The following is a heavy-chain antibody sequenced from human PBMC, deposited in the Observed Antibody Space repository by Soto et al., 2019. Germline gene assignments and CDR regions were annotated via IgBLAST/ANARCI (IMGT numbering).Heavy chain of an antibody. Sequence: GGSLRLSCAASGFTFSSYAMSWVRQAPGKGLEWVSAISGSGGSTYYADSVKGRFTISRDNSKNTLYLQMNSLRAEDTAVYYCAKVSDIVVVVAANAIDYWGQGTLVTVSS. V-gene: IGHV3-23*01. J-gene: IGHJ4*02. D-gene: IGHD2-15*01. CDR1: GFTFSSYA. CDR3: AKVSDIVVVVAANAIDY. CDR2: ISGSGGST.